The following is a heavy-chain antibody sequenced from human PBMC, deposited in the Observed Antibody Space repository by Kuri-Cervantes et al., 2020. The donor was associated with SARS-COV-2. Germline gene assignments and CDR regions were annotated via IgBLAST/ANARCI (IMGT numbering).Heavy chain of an antibody. D-gene: IGHD6-6*01. V-gene: IGHV3-23*01. J-gene: IGHJ4*02. CDR3: ARGMGRYSSSFDY. Sequence: GESLKISCAASGFTFSSYAMSWVRQAPGKGLEWVSAISGSGGSTYYADSVKGRFTISRDNSKNSLYLQMNSLRTEDTALYYCARGMGRYSSSFDYWGQGTLVTVSS. CDR1: GFTFSSYA. CDR2: ISGSGGST.